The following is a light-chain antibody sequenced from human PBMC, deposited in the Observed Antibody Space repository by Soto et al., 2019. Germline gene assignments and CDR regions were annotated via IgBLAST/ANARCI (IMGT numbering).Light chain of an antibody. J-gene: IGLJ1*01. CDR1: GSDGGGYDY. V-gene: IGLV2-8*01. CDR3: SSYAGSNKSV. CDR2: EVS. Sequence: QSALTQPPSASGSPGQSVTISCTGTGSDGGGYDYFSWYQQHPGKAPKLMIYEVSKRPSGVPDRFSGSKSGNTASLTVSGLQPEDEADYYCSSYAGSNKSVFGTGTKVTVL.